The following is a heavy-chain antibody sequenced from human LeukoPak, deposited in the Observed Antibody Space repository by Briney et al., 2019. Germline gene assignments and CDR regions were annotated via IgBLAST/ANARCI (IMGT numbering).Heavy chain of an antibody. V-gene: IGHV3-48*01. CDR1: GFSFSSYG. Sequence: PGGSLRLSCAASGFSFSSYGMNWVRQAPGKGLEWLSYISSSSSSIYYADSVKGRFTISRDNAKTSLYLQMNSLRAEDTAVYYCARPLYSSSWPFDYWGQGTLVTVSS. CDR2: ISSSSSSI. CDR3: ARPLYSSSWPFDY. J-gene: IGHJ4*02. D-gene: IGHD6-13*01.